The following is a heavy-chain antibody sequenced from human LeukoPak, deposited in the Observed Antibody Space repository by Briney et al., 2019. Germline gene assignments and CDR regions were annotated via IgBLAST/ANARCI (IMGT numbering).Heavy chain of an antibody. J-gene: IGHJ4*02. Sequence: GAPLRLSCAASGFTFDDYAMHWVRQAPGKGLEWVSGISWNSGSIGYADSVKGRFTISRDNAKNSLYLQTNSLRAEDTALYYCAKGSTVTTSHFDYWGQGTLVTVSS. CDR1: GFTFDDYA. D-gene: IGHD4-17*01. V-gene: IGHV3-9*01. CDR2: ISWNSGSI. CDR3: AKGSTVTTSHFDY.